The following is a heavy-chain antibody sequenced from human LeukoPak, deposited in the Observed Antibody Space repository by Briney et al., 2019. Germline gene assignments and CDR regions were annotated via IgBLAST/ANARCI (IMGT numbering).Heavy chain of an antibody. CDR1: GGSISSYY. D-gene: IGHD4-17*01. Sequence: SETLSLTCTVSGGSISSYYWSWIRQPPGKGLEWIGYISYSGSTNYNPSLKSRVTISIDTSKNQFSLKLRSVTAADTAIYYCATYFYGDYAVYYFDYWGQGTLVTVSS. V-gene: IGHV4-59*08. J-gene: IGHJ4*02. CDR2: ISYSGST. CDR3: ATYFYGDYAVYYFDY.